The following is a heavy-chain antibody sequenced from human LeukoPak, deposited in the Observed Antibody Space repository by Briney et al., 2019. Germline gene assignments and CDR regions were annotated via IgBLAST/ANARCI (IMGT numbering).Heavy chain of an antibody. Sequence: ASVNVSCKASGYTFTSYYIHWVRQAPGQGLEWMGISNPSGGSTSYAQKFQGRVTMTGDTSTSTVYMELSSLRSEDTAVYYCARVGGGYDSNGGYWGQGTLVTVSS. D-gene: IGHD5-12*01. CDR1: GYTFTSYY. CDR3: ARVGGGYDSNGGY. V-gene: IGHV1-46*01. J-gene: IGHJ4*02. CDR2: SNPSGGST.